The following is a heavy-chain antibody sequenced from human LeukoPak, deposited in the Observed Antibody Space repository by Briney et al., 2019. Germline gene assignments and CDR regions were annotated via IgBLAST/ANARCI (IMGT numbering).Heavy chain of an antibody. D-gene: IGHD3-16*01. CDR3: ARLSHLGELAY. V-gene: IGHV1-18*01. Sequence: ASVKVSCKASGYTFTSYGISWVRQAPGQGLEWMGWISAYNGNTNYEPNLQGRVTMSPDTSTSTAYMELRSVRSDDTAVYYCARLSHLGELAYWGQGTLVTVSS. J-gene: IGHJ4*02. CDR1: GYTFTSYG. CDR2: ISAYNGNT.